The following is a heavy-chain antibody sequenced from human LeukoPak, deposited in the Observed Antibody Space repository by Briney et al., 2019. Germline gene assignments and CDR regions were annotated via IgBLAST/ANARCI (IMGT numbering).Heavy chain of an antibody. V-gene: IGHV4-61*02. D-gene: IGHD3-10*01. CDR3: ARDRGVRGPYWFDP. J-gene: IGHJ5*02. CDR1: GGSISSGSYY. Sequence: SETLSLTCTVSGGSISSGSYYWSWIRQPAGKGLEWIGRIYTSGSTNYNPSLKSRVTISVDTSKNQFSLKLSSVTAADTAVYYCARDRGVRGPYWFDPWGQGTLVTVSS. CDR2: IYTSGST.